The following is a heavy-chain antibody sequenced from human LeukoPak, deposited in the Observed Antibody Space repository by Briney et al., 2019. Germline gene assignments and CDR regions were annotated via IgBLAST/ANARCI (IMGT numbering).Heavy chain of an antibody. Sequence: ASVKVSCKASGYTFTSYGISWVRQAPGQGLEWMGLISAYNGNTNYAQKLQGRVTMTTDTSTSTAYMELRSLRSDDTAVYYCARVIAAAGPYYFDYWGQGTLVTVSS. V-gene: IGHV1-18*01. CDR2: ISAYNGNT. D-gene: IGHD6-13*01. CDR3: ARVIAAAGPYYFDY. CDR1: GYTFTSYG. J-gene: IGHJ4*02.